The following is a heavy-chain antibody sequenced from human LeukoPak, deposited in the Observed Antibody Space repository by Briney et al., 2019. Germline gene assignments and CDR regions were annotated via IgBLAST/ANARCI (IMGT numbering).Heavy chain of an antibody. CDR3: ARSSAAVMSYYYYYMDV. CDR2: IIPIFGTA. Sequence: EASVKVSCKASGGTFSSYAISWVRQAPGQGLEWMGGIIPIFGTANYAQKFQGRVTITADKSTSTAYMELSSLRSEDTAVYYCARSSAAVMSYYYYYMDVWGKGTTVTVSS. V-gene: IGHV1-69*06. D-gene: IGHD3-16*01. J-gene: IGHJ6*03. CDR1: GGTFSSYA.